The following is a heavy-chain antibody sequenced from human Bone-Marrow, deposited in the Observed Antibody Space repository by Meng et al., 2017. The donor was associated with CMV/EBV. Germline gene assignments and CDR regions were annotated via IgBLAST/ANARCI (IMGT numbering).Heavy chain of an antibody. Sequence: GSLKIPFAASGCTFRSYSMNWVRQAPGKGLEWVSSISSSSSYIYYADSVKGRFTISRDNAKNSLYLQMNSLRAEDRAVYYCARDPPYSSSWYYYKYGMEVWGQGTTVTVSS. D-gene: IGHD6-13*01. CDR2: ISSSSSYI. CDR1: GCTFRSYS. CDR3: ARDPPYSSSWYYYKYGMEV. V-gene: IGHV3-21*01. J-gene: IGHJ6*02.